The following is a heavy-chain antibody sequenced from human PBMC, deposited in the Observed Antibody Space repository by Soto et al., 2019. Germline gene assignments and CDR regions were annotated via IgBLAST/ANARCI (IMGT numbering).Heavy chain of an antibody. CDR2: ISSSSGTI. CDR1: GFTFSTYS. V-gene: IGHV3-48*01. J-gene: IGHJ6*02. Sequence: EVQLVESGGGLVQPGGSLRLSCAASGFTFSTYSLNWVRQAPGKGRERGSYISSSSGTINYADSVKGRLTISRDKAKDSLYLQMNSRTAEDTAVYYCARERWGCSGGGCYSGCYGMDVWGQVTTVTVSS. D-gene: IGHD2-15*01. CDR3: ARERWGCSGGGCYSGCYGMDV.